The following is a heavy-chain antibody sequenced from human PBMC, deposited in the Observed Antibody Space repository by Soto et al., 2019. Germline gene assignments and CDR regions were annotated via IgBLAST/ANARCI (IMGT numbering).Heavy chain of an antibody. CDR3: ARRAAAGKRTYYGMDV. V-gene: IGHV3-30*03. CDR1: EFTFSSYV. J-gene: IGHJ6*02. CDR2: ISYDGSNK. D-gene: IGHD6-13*01. Sequence: GGSLRLSCAASEFTFSSYVMHWVRQAPGKGLEWVAVISYDGSNKYYADSVKGRFTISRDNSKNTLYLQMNSLRAEDTAVYYCARRAAAGKRTYYGMDVWGQGTTVTVSS.